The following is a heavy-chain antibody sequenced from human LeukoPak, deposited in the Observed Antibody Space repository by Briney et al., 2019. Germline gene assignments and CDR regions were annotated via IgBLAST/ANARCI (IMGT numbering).Heavy chain of an antibody. CDR1: GFTFSRYG. CDR3: ARVQKSRKSVASAVDC. V-gene: IGHV3-30*03. CDR2: ISYDGSNK. D-gene: IGHD5-12*01. Sequence: GRSLRLSCSASGFTFSRYGMNWVRQAPGKGLEWVAVISYDGSNKYYADSVRGRFSISRDNAKNSLYLQMNSLRAEDTAVYYCARVQKSRKSVASAVDCWGQGTVVIVSS. J-gene: IGHJ4*02.